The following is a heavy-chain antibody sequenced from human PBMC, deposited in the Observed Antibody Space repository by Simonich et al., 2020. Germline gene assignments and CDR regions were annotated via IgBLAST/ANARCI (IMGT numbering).Heavy chain of an antibody. CDR2: IYYSVST. CDR3: ARSLGYYYYYYGMDV. J-gene: IGHJ6*02. D-gene: IGHD1-26*01. CDR1: GGSISSYY. Sequence: QVQLQESGPGLVKPSETLSLTCTVSGGSISSYYWSWIRQTPGKGLEWIGYIYYSVSTNSNPSLKSRVTISVDTSKNQFSLKLSSVTAADTAGYYCARSLGYYYYYYGMDVWGQGTTVTVSS. V-gene: IGHV4-59*08.